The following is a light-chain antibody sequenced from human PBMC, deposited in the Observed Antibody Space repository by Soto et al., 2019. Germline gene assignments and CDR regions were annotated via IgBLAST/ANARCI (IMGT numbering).Light chain of an antibody. J-gene: IGLJ1*01. CDR3: SSYTSISTLYV. CDR2: EVS. Sequence: QSVLTQPASVSGSPAQSITISCTGTNRDVGGYNYVSWYQQHPGKAPELMIYEVSHRPSGVSNRFSGSKSDNTASLTISGLQAEDEADYYCSSYTSISTLYVFGTGTKVTVL. CDR1: NRDVGGYNY. V-gene: IGLV2-14*01.